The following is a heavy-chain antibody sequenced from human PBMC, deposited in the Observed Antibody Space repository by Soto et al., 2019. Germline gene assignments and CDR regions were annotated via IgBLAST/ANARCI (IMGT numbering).Heavy chain of an antibody. CDR1: GYTFTNYG. V-gene: IGHV1-2*04. D-gene: IGHD4-17*01. Sequence: GASVKVSCKASGYTFTNYGITWVRQAPGQGLEWMGWIKANSGGTNYAQKFQGWVTMTRDTSISTAYMELSRLRSDDTAVYYCARDYGDYYGMDVWGQGTTVTVSS. J-gene: IGHJ6*02. CDR3: ARDYGDYYGMDV. CDR2: IKANSGGT.